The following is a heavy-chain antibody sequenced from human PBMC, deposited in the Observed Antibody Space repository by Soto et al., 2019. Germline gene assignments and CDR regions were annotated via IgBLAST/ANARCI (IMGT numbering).Heavy chain of an antibody. CDR1: GGSISSGDYY. CDR3: ASSRTYDSSGYGGH. V-gene: IGHV4-30-4*01. D-gene: IGHD3-22*01. J-gene: IGHJ4*02. CDR2: IYYSGST. Sequence: SETLSLTCTVSGGSISSGDYYWSWIRQPPGKGLEWIGYIYYSGSTYYNPSLKSRVTISVDTSKNQFSLKLSSVTAADTAVYYCASSRTYDSSGYGGHWGQGTLVTVSS.